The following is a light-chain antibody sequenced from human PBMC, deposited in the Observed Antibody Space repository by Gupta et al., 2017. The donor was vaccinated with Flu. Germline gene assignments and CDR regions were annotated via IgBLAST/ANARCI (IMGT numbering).Light chain of an antibody. CDR1: QTILYSSGNRNY. J-gene: IGKJ2*01. CDR3: QKYDSTPYT. V-gene: IGKV4-1*01. CDR2: CAS. Sequence: GERATVDGRSSQTILYSSGNRNYLAWYQQKPGKAPKLLMYCASTRESGVPSRFSGSGSGTDFSLTISSLQPEDVAAYYCQKYDSTPYTFGHGTKLEIK.